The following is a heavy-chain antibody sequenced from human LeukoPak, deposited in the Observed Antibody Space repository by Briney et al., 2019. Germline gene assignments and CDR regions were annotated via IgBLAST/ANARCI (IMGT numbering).Heavy chain of an antibody. V-gene: IGHV4-59*12. CDR1: GGSISSYY. CDR2: IYYSGST. D-gene: IGHD3-3*01. J-gene: IGHJ5*02. Sequence: SETLSLTCTVSGGSISSYYWSWIRQPPGKGLEWIGYIYYSGSTNYNPSLKSRVTISVDTSKNQFSLKLSSVTAADTAVYYCARDRGYDFWSGPRGHPHPWGQGTLVTVSS. CDR3: ARDRGYDFWSGPRGHPHP.